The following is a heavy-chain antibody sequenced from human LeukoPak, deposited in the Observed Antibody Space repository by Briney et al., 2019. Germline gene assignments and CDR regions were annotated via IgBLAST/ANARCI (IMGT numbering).Heavy chain of an antibody. Sequence: AGSLRLSCAASGFTFSSYARSWVRQAPGKGLEWVSAIIGSGGSTYYADSVKGRFTISRDNSKNTLYLQMNSLRAEDTAVYYCAKKSRLESVDYWGQGTLVTVSS. CDR2: IIGSGGST. V-gene: IGHV3-23*01. CDR1: GFTFSSYA. D-gene: IGHD1-1*01. CDR3: AKKSRLESVDY. J-gene: IGHJ4*02.